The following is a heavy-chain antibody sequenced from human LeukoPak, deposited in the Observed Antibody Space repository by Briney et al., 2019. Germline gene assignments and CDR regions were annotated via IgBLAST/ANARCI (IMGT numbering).Heavy chain of an antibody. D-gene: IGHD1-14*01. CDR2: ISYDGNNK. J-gene: IGHJ5*02. V-gene: IGHV3-30*04. CDR1: GFTFSSYT. CDR3: ARTGSLTMDWFDP. Sequence: GGSLRFSCAAPGFTFSSYTMHWVRQAPGKGLEWVTVISYDGNNKYYADSVKGRFTISRDNSKNTLYLQMNSLRPEDTAVYYCARTGSLTMDWFDPWGQGTLVTVSS.